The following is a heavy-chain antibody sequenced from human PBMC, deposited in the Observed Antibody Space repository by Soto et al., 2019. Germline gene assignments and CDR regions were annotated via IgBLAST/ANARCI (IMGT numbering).Heavy chain of an antibody. V-gene: IGHV1-69*13. J-gene: IGHJ5*02. CDR2: IIPIFGTA. D-gene: IGHD5-12*01. Sequence: SVKVSCKASGGTFSSYAISWVRQAPGQGLEWMGGIIPIFGTANYAQKFQGRVTITADESTSTAYMEPSSLRSEDTAVYYCARAGVAPNVGDIVATIWENWFNPWGERTLVIV. CDR3: ARAGVAPNVGDIVATIWENWFNP. CDR1: GGTFSSYA.